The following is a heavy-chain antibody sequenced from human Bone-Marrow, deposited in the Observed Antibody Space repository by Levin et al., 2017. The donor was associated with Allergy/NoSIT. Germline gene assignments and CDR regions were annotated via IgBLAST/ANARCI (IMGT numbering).Heavy chain of an antibody. CDR2: ITSNGGST. J-gene: IGHJ4*02. D-gene: IGHD6-19*01. V-gene: IGHV3-64D*06. CDR3: LKDPFIAEAGTDC. CDR1: GFTFSTYA. Sequence: SGGSLRLSCSASGFTFSTYAMHWVRQAPGKGLEYVSAITSNGGSTYYADSVKGRFTISRDNSKNTLYLQMSSLRPEDTAVYYCLKDPFIAEAGTDCWGQGTLVTVSS.